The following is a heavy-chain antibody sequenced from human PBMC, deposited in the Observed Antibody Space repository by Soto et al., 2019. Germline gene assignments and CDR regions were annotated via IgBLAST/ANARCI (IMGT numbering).Heavy chain of an antibody. Sequence: QVQLVQSRAEVKKPGSSVKVSCKASGGTFSSYAISWVRQAPGQGLEWMGGIIPIFGTANYAQKFQGRVTITADESTSTAYMELSSLRSEDTAVYYCARDRLVVTAKAPDYYYGMDVWGQGTTVTVSS. CDR3: ARDRLVVTAKAPDYYYGMDV. CDR1: GGTFSSYA. V-gene: IGHV1-69*01. CDR2: IIPIFGTA. J-gene: IGHJ6*02. D-gene: IGHD2-21*02.